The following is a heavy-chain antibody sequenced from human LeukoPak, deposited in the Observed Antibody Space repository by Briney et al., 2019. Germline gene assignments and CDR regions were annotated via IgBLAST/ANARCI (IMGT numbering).Heavy chain of an antibody. D-gene: IGHD2-2*02. CDR2: IHHSVKT. V-gene: IGHV4-30-4*08. CDR1: GGSISNNFF. Sequence: SQTLSLTCTVSGGSISNNFFWSWIRQPPGKGRDWIGYIHHSVKTYFHRSHKSRVTISVDISKNQFSLKLSPVTAADTAVYYCARLKLDCTSAACHTGYFDYWGQGTLVTVSS. CDR3: ARLKLDCTSAACHTGYFDY. J-gene: IGHJ4*02.